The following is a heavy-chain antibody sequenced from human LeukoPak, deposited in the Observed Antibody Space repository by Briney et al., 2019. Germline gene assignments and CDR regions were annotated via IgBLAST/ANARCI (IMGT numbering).Heavy chain of an antibody. CDR3: AELGITMIGGV. CDR1: GFTFSSAW. Sequence: GGSLRLSCAASGFTFSSAWMSWVRQAPGKGLEWVSYISSSGSTIYYADSVKGRFTISRDSAKNSLYLQMNSLGAEDTAVYYCAELGITMIGGVWGKGTTVTISS. D-gene: IGHD3-10*02. V-gene: IGHV3-48*04. J-gene: IGHJ6*04. CDR2: ISSSGSTI.